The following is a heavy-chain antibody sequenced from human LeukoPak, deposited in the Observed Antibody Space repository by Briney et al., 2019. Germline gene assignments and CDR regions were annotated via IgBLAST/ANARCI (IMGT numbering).Heavy chain of an antibody. V-gene: IGHV3-23*01. CDR2: ISGSGGST. D-gene: IGHD3-22*01. Sequence: GGSLRLSCAASGFTFSSYSMNWVRQAPGKGLEWVSAISGSGGSTYYADSVKGRFTISRDNSKNTLYLQMNSLRAEDTAVYYCARTMYYYDSSGSGAFDIWGQGTMVTVSS. CDR3: ARTMYYYDSSGSGAFDI. J-gene: IGHJ3*02. CDR1: GFTFSSYS.